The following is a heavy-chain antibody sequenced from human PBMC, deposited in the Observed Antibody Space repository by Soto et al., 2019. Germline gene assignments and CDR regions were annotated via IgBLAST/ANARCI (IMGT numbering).Heavy chain of an antibody. CDR3: ARGGLITTFEAFDI. Sequence: QVQLVQSGAEVKKPGASVKVSCKASGYTFTSYDINWVRQATGQGLEWMGWMNPKSGNTGYAQKFQGRVPMTRNTSISTAYMELSSLRSEDTAVYYCARGGLITTFEAFDIWGQGTMVTVSS. V-gene: IGHV1-8*01. CDR2: MNPKSGNT. J-gene: IGHJ3*02. D-gene: IGHD3-10*02. CDR1: GYTFTSYD.